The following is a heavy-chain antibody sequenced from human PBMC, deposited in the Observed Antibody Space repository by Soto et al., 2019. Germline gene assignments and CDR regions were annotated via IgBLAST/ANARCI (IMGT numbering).Heavy chain of an antibody. CDR1: SYVFTNYW. CDR3: ARTSAAGKYYYGMDV. Sequence: PVQSLKISCHTSSYVFTNYWICLVLNKPWKGLECMGIIYPGGSGTTYGPSFQGQVTISVDKSISTAYLQWSSLTASDTAMYYCARTSAAGKYYYGMDVWGQGTTVTVSS. D-gene: IGHD6-13*01. J-gene: IGHJ6*02. CDR2: IYPGGSGT. V-gene: IGHV5-51*01.